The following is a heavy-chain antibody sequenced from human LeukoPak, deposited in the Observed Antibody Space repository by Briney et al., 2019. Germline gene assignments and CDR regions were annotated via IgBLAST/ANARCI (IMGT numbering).Heavy chain of an antibody. V-gene: IGHV5-51*01. CDR1: GYSFTNYW. Sequence: GESLKISCKASGYSFTNYWIGWVRQMPGIGLEWMGIIYPGVSSTTYSPSFQGQVTISADRSITTAYLQWSSLKASDTAMYYCATGLWWDLYYWGQGTPVTVSS. CDR2: IYPGVSST. J-gene: IGHJ4*02. CDR3: ATGLWWDLYY. D-gene: IGHD1-26*01.